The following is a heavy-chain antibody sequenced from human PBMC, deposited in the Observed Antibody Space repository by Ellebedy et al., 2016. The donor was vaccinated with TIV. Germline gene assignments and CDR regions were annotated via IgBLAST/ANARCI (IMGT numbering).Heavy chain of an antibody. CDR2: ISWDSGNI. CDR1: GFTFDDYA. J-gene: IGHJ4*02. Sequence: SLKISCVASGFTFDDYAMQWVRQAPGKGLEWVSGISWDSGNIGYADSGKGRFTISSDNAKNSLSLQINSLRTEDTARYYSVKGNGAGSYSVYWGQGTLVTVSS. D-gene: IGHD3-10*01. V-gene: IGHV3-9*01. CDR3: VKGNGAGSYSVY.